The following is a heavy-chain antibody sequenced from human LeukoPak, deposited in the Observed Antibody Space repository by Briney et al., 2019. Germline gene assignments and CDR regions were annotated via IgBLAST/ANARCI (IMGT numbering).Heavy chain of an antibody. CDR3: ARDRDGSGGTTFDY. Sequence: SETLSLTCTVSGGSISSSSYYWGWIRQPPGKGLEWIGNLYYSGSTYYNPSLKSRVTMSVDTSKNQVSLKLTSVTAADTAVYYCARDRDGSGGTTFDYWGQGTLVTVSS. V-gene: IGHV4-39*07. CDR2: LYYSGST. J-gene: IGHJ4*02. CDR1: GGSISSSSYY. D-gene: IGHD2-15*01.